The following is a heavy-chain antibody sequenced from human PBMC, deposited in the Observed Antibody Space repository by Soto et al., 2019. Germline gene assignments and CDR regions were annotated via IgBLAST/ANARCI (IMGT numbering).Heavy chain of an antibody. D-gene: IGHD6-19*01. CDR3: ARDYADIAVAGIPLLAH. CDR2: INAGNGNT. CDR1: GFTFIKYA. J-gene: IGHJ4*01. Sequence: QVRLVQSGAEVKKPGASVNVSCKASGFTFIKYAMHWVRQAPGQRPEWMGWINAGNGNTRYSQRCQGRVTITRDTSASTVYMDLSSLRSEDTAVYYCARDYADIAVAGIPLLAHWGQGTLVTVSS. V-gene: IGHV1-3*01.